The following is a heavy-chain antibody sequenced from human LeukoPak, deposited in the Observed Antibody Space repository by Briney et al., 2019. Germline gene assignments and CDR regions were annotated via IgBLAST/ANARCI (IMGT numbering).Heavy chain of an antibody. D-gene: IGHD5-24*01. CDR3: ARDESRDGYNSGDY. J-gene: IGHJ4*02. CDR2: INPSGGST. Sequence: GASVKVSCKASGYTFTSYYMHWVRQAPGQGGEGMGIINPSGGSTSYAQKLQGRVTMNRDTSTSTVYMELSSLRSEDTAVYYCARDESRDGYNSGDYWGQGTLVTVSS. CDR1: GYTFTSYY. V-gene: IGHV1-46*03.